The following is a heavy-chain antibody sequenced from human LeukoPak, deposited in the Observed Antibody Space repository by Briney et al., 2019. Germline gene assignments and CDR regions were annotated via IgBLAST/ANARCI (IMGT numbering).Heavy chain of an antibody. J-gene: IGHJ4*02. D-gene: IGHD6-13*01. CDR1: GYTFTGYY. CDR3: AKRYAGSWNIDQ. V-gene: IGHV1-2*02. Sequence: ASVKVSCKASGYTFTGYYIHWVRQAPGQGLEWVGWINPNSGGTNYAQKFQGRVTMTRDTSISTVYMEVSRLRSDDTAVYYCAKRYAGSWNIDQWGQGTQVTVSS. CDR2: INPNSGGT.